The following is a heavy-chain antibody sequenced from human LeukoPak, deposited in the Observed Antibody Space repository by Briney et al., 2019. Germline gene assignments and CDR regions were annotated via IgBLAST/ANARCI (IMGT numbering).Heavy chain of an antibody. D-gene: IGHD2-2*01. V-gene: IGHV4-39*01. CDR2: IYYSGST. Sequence: SETLSLTCTVSGGSISSSSYCWSWIRQPPGKGLEWIGSIYYSGSTYYNPSLKSRVTISVDTSKNQFSLKLSSVTAADTAVYYCARHVMGYCSSTSCSRRAYYYYYMDVWGRGTTVTVSS. CDR1: GGSISSSSYC. J-gene: IGHJ6*03. CDR3: ARHVMGYCSSTSCSRRAYYYYYMDV.